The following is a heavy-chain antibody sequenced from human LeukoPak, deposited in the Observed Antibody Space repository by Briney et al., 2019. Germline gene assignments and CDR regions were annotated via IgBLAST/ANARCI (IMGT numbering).Heavy chain of an antibody. CDR2: INQDESEK. V-gene: IGHV3-7*05. CDR3: ARVRVSSYYGMDI. Sequence: PGGSLRPSCAAPGFTFSTSWIGWGRQAPGKGLELVAHINQDESEKYYVDSVKGRFTISRDNAKNSLYLQMNSLRAEDTAVYYCARVRVSSYYGMDIWGQGATVTVSS. D-gene: IGHD2/OR15-2a*01. J-gene: IGHJ6*02. CDR1: GFTFSTSW.